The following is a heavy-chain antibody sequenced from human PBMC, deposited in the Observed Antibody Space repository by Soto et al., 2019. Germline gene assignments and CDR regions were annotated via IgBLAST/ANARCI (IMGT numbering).Heavy chain of an antibody. CDR1: GFTFGSRA. D-gene: IGHD3-10*01. Sequence: GGSLRRSCVASGFTFGSRAMSWVRQAPGEGLEWVSTITDTGGDTKYADSVRGRFTISRDNSKNTLYLQMSSLRAEDSAVYYCARGSKDFYPGSRIFDFWGRGTLVTVSS. CDR2: ITDTGGDT. V-gene: IGHV3-23*01. J-gene: IGHJ4*02. CDR3: ARGSKDFYPGSRIFDF.